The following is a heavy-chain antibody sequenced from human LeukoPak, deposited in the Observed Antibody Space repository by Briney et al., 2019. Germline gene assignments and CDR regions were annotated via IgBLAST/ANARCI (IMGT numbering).Heavy chain of an antibody. CDR1: GLTFSSYS. Sequence: GGSMSLSCAASGLTFSSYSMNWVRQAAGKGMEWVSSISSSSSYIYYADSVKGRFTISRDNAKISLYLQMNSLRAEDTAVYYCARADCSSTSCYADFDYWGQGTLVTVSS. V-gene: IGHV3-21*01. J-gene: IGHJ4*02. D-gene: IGHD2-2*01. CDR2: ISSSSSYI. CDR3: ARADCSSTSCYADFDY.